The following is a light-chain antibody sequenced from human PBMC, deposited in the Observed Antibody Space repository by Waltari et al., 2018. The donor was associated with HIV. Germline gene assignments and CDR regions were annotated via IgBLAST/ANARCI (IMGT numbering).Light chain of an antibody. CDR3: QQYGRSPPYT. CDR1: QSVSNAY. V-gene: IGKV3-20*01. CDR2: GAS. Sequence: EIVLTQSPGTLSLSPGERATLSCRASQSVSNAYLAWYQQKPGKAPRLLIYGASSRATGIPDRFSGSGSGTDFTLTISRLEPEDFAVYYCQQYGRSPPYTFGQGTKLEI. J-gene: IGKJ2*01.